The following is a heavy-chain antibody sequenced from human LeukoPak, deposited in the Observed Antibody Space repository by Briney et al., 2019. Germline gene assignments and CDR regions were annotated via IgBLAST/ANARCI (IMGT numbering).Heavy chain of an antibody. CDR2: IRYDGSNK. CDR1: GFTFSSYG. V-gene: IGHV3-30*02. Sequence: PGGSLRLSCAASGFTFSSYGMHWVRQAPGKGLEWVAFIRYDGSNKYYADSVKGRFTISRDNSKNTLYLQMNSLRAEDTAVYYCARAYPRLWFGEFNDAFDIWGQGTMVTVSS. CDR3: ARAYPRLWFGEFNDAFDI. D-gene: IGHD3-10*01. J-gene: IGHJ3*02.